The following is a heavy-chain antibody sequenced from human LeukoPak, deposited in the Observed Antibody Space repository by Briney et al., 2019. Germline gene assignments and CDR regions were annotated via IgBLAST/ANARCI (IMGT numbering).Heavy chain of an antibody. CDR3: ARDYPGYYYYGMDV. Sequence: GGSLRLSCAASGITFSTYAMNWVRQAPGKGLEWVSVISGSAASTSYADSVKGRFTISRDNSRNTLYLQMNNLRAEDTAVYYCARDYPGYYYYGMDVWGQGTTVTVSS. J-gene: IGHJ6*02. CDR2: ISGSAAST. CDR1: GITFSTYA. V-gene: IGHV3-23*01. D-gene: IGHD3-16*02.